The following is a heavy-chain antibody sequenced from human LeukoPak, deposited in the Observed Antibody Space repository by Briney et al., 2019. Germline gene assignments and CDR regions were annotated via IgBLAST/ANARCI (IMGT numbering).Heavy chain of an antibody. CDR1: GDSISIGDYR. D-gene: IGHD3-16*01. CDR2: IYYIGTA. Sequence: PSETLSLTCSVSGDSISIGDYRWSWIHQSPGKGLEWIGYIYYIGTAYYNPSLRSRVALSADTSKNQFSLKLNSVTVADSAVYFCARARGDSPRIYYYMDVWGKGTTVTVSS. V-gene: IGHV4-30-4*01. J-gene: IGHJ6*03. CDR3: ARARGDSPRIYYYMDV.